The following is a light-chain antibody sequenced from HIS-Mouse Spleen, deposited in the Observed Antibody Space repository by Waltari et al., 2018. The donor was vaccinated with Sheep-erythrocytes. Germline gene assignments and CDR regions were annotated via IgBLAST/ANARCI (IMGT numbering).Light chain of an antibody. V-gene: IGLV2-8*01. J-gene: IGLJ3*02. CDR2: EVS. CDR1: SSDVGGYNY. Sequence: QSALTQPPSASGSPGQSVTISCTGTSSDVGGYNYVSWYQQHPGNAPKLMIYEVSKRPSVVPDGFSGSKSGNTASLTVSGLQAEDEADYYCSSYAGSNNWVFGGGTKLTVL. CDR3: SSYAGSNNWV.